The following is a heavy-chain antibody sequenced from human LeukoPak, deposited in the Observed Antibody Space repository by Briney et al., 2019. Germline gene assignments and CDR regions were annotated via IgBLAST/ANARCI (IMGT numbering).Heavy chain of an antibody. J-gene: IGHJ4*02. CDR3: ARGKGGYSP. CDR2: INPHTGAA. D-gene: IGHD3-22*01. CDR1: GYTFIEDF. Sequence: GGSVKLSCKVSGYTFIEDFIHGVRHAPAQGLEWMGLINPHTGAANYSQKFQGRVTMTRDTSISTASMHLTRLKFDDTAVYYCARGKGGYSPWGQGTPVTVSS. V-gene: IGHV1-2*02.